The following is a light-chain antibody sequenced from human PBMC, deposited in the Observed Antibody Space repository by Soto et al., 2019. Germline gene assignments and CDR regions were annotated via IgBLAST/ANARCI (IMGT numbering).Light chain of an antibody. CDR2: KAS. CDR3: QHYNCYSEA. V-gene: IGKV1-5*03. J-gene: IGKJ3*01. Sequence: DIPMNQYPSTLSRPIKNRVTIYCRASQTISSWLAWYQQKPGKAPKLLIYKASTLKSGVPSRFSGSGSGTEFTLTISSLQPDDFATYCCQHYNCYSEAFGHGANVDIK. CDR1: QTISSW.